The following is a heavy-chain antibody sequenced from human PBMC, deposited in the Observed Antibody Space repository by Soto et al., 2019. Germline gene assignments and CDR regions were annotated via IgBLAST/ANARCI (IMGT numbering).Heavy chain of an antibody. CDR3: ARGAGSYFRRVVGAFDI. D-gene: IGHD3-10*01. CDR2: IKQDGSEK. Sequence: PGGSLRLSCAASGFTFSSYWMTWVRQAPGKWLEWVANIKQDGSEKFYVDSVKGRFTISRDNAKNSLYMQMNSLRAEDTAVYYCARGAGSYFRRVVGAFDIWGQGXMVTV. V-gene: IGHV3-7*04. J-gene: IGHJ3*02. CDR1: GFTFSSYW.